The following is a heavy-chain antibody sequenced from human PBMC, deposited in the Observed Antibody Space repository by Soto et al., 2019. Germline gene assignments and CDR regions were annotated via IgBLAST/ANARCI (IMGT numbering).Heavy chain of an antibody. CDR1: GFTFNSHE. CDR2: ISSSGGSI. CDR3: ARSWGLYCSRSRCSSPWFSP. D-gene: IGHD2-2*01. J-gene: IGHJ5*02. Sequence: EVQLVESGGGLVQPGGSLRLSCAGSGFTFNSHEMTWVRQAPGKGLEWISSISSSGGSIYYADSVKGRFTVSRDNAKKSLYLNMNSLSAEDTAVYYCARSWGLYCSRSRCSSPWFSPWGRGTLVTVSS. V-gene: IGHV3-48*03.